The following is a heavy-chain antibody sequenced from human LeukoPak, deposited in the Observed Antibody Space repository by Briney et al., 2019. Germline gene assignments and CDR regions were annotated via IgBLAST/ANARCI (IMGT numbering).Heavy chain of an antibody. D-gene: IGHD3-22*01. Sequence: SETLSPTCTVSGGSISSYYWSWIRQPPGKGLEWIGYIYYSGSTNYNPSLKSRVTISVDTSKNQFSLKMSSVTAADTAVYYCARGRMFFFDSSGYYGLKYYYHYYMDVWGKGTTVTVSS. CDR3: ARGRMFFFDSSGYYGLKYYYHYYMDV. J-gene: IGHJ6*03. V-gene: IGHV4-59*01. CDR1: GGSISSYY. CDR2: IYYSGST.